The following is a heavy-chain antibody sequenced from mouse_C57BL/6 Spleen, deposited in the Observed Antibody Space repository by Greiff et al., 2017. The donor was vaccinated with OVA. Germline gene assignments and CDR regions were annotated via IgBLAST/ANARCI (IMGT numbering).Heavy chain of an antibody. D-gene: IGHD1-1*01. CDR3: ASYYGSSPYYAMDY. Sequence: EVQLQQSGPELVKPGASVKISCKAFGYSFTDYNMNWVKQSNGKSLEWIGVINPNYGTTSYNQKFKGKATLTVDQSSSTAYMQLNSLTSEDSAVYYCASYYGSSPYYAMDYWGQGTSVTVSS. CDR1: GYSFTDYN. V-gene: IGHV1-39*01. J-gene: IGHJ4*01. CDR2: INPNYGTT.